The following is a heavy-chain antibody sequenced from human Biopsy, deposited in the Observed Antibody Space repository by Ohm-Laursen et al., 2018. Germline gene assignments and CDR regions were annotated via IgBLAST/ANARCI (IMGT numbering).Heavy chain of an antibody. Sequence: GASVKVSCKAPGGTFSNYGVNWVRQAPGQGLEWLGGNIFILGTGNYAQKFQDRVTVAADTSTSTATMELRSLRSDDTAVYYCATKLTGYFHHWGQGTLVIVSS. CDR3: ATKLTGYFHH. J-gene: IGHJ1*01. V-gene: IGHV1-69*06. D-gene: IGHD3-9*01. CDR1: GGTFSNYG. CDR2: NIFILGTG.